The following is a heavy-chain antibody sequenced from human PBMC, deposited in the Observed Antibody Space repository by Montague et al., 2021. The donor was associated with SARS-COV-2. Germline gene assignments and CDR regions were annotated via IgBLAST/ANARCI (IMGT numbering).Heavy chain of an antibody. J-gene: IGHJ4*02. CDR1: GVSVTDYY. CDR3: VRQPHYDGLNGPPDF. V-gene: IGHV4-59*08. Sequence: SETLSLTCTVSGVSVTDYYWSWIRQPPGKGLEWVGDVLYNKGTNSNPSLKSRVAISVDTSKNQFSLRLTSVTAADPAFYYCVRQPHYDGLNGPPDFWGQGTLVTVSS. CDR2: VLYNKGT. D-gene: IGHD3-9*01.